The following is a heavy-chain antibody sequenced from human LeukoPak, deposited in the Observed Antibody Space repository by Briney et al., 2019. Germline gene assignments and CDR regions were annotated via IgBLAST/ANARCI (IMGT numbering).Heavy chain of an antibody. D-gene: IGHD6-6*01. V-gene: IGHV3-23*01. J-gene: IGHJ4*02. CDR1: GFTFSSYA. CDR3: AKATAKQLVRPFDY. Sequence: GGSLRLSCAASGFTFSSYAMSWVRQAPGKGLEWVSAISGSGGSTYYADSVKGRFTISRDNSKNTLYLQMNSLRAEDAAVYYCAKATAKQLVRPFDYGGQGTLVTVSS. CDR2: ISGSGGST.